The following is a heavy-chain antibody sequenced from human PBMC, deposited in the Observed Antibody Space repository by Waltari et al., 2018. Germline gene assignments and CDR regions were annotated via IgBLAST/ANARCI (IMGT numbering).Heavy chain of an antibody. CDR3: ARGRVPRHQWLVLYYYYGMDV. D-gene: IGHD6-19*01. J-gene: IGHJ6*02. Sequence: QVQLQQWGAGLLKPSETLSLTCAVYGGYFSGYYWSWIRQPPGKGLEWIGEINHSGSTNYNPSLKSRVTISVDTSKNQFSLKLSSVTAADTAVYYCARGRVPRHQWLVLYYYYGMDVWGQGTTVTVSS. CDR1: GGYFSGYY. V-gene: IGHV4-34*01. CDR2: INHSGST.